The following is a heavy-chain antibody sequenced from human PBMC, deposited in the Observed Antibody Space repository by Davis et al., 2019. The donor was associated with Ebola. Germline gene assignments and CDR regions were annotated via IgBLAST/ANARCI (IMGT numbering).Heavy chain of an antibody. CDR3: ARDMGMVQEAKWFDP. CDR2: ISAYNGNT. V-gene: IGHV1-18*01. Sequence: ASVKVSCKASGYTFTSYGISWVRQAPGQGLEWMGWISAYNGNTNYSQQLQGRDTMTTDTSTSTAYMVVRSLRSDDTAVYYCARDMGMVQEAKWFDPWGQGTLVTVSS. D-gene: IGHD3-10*01. CDR1: GYTFTSYG. J-gene: IGHJ5*02.